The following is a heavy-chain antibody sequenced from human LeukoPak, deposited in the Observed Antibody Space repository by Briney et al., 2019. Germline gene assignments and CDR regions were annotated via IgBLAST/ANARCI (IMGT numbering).Heavy chain of an antibody. CDR2: IWYDGSNK. CDR1: GFTFSSYG. D-gene: IGHD1-1*01. V-gene: IGHV3-33*01. J-gene: IGHJ4*02. CDR3: ASGTSSPLDY. Sequence: GGSLRLSCAASGFTFSSYGMHWVRQAPGNGLEWVAVIWYDGSNKYYADSVKGRFTISRDNSKNTLYLQMNSLRAEDTAVYYCASGTSSPLDYWGQGTLVTVSS.